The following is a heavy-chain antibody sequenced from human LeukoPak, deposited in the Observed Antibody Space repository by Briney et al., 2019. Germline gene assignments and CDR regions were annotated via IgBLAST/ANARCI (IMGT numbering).Heavy chain of an antibody. Sequence: SETLSLTCTVSGGSISSSSYYWGWIRQPPGKGLEWIGSIYYSGSTYYNPSLKSRVTISVDTSKNQFSLKLNSVTAADTAVYYCARRDIVVLDYWGQGTLVTVSS. J-gene: IGHJ4*02. CDR3: ARRDIVVLDY. V-gene: IGHV4-39*01. CDR2: IYYSGST. CDR1: GGSISSSSYY. D-gene: IGHD2-15*01.